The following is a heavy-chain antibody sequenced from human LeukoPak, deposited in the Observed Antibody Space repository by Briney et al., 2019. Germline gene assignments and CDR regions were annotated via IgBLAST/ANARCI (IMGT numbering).Heavy chain of an antibody. V-gene: IGHV5-51*01. CDR1: GYSFTSYW. CDR2: IYPGDPDT. CDR3: ARATKSGYSRDYYYYYGMDV. Sequence: GESLKISCKGSGYSFTSYWIGWVRQMPGKGLEWMGIIYPGDPDTRYSPSFQGQVTISADKSISTAYLQWSSLKASDTAMYYCARATKSGYSRDYYYYYGMDVWGQGTTVTVSS. D-gene: IGHD3-3*01. J-gene: IGHJ6*02.